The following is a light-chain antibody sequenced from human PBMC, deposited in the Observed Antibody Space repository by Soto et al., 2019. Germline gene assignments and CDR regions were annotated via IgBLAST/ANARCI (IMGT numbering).Light chain of an antibody. CDR2: EVS. CDR3: SSYTSSITYV. CDR1: SSDVGRYNY. Sequence: QSVLTQPASVSGSPGQSITISFTGTSSDVGRYNYVSWYQQHPGKVPKLMIYEVSNRPSGVSNRFSGSKSGNTASLTISGLQAEDEADYYCSSYTSSITYVFGTGTKVTVL. V-gene: IGLV2-14*01. J-gene: IGLJ1*01.